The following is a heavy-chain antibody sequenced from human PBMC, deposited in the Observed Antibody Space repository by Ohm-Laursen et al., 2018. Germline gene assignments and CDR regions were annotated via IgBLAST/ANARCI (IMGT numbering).Heavy chain of an antibody. Sequence: GTLSLTCTVSGGSISSYYWSWIRQPPGKGLEWIGYIYYSGSTNYNPSLKSRVTISVDTSKNQFSLKLSSVTAADTAVYYCARLDSGYAPRYWGQGTLVTVSS. CDR2: IYYSGST. J-gene: IGHJ4*02. CDR3: ARLDSGYAPRY. D-gene: IGHD5-12*01. CDR1: GGSISSYY. V-gene: IGHV4-59*08.